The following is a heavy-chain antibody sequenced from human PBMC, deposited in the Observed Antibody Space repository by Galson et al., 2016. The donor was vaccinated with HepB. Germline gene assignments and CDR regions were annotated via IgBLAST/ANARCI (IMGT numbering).Heavy chain of an antibody. D-gene: IGHD2-15*01. CDR1: GLSFSVRG. V-gene: IGHV3-33*01. Sequence: SLRLSCATSGLSFSVRGMHWVRQAPGKGLEWVAVIWNDGRTPYYGDSVKGRFIISRDNSRETLYLQMNSLRVDDTAIYYCATDGPPTVVVGAALDSWGQGTLVTVSS. CDR3: ATDGPPTVVVGAALDS. CDR2: IWNDGRTP. J-gene: IGHJ5*01.